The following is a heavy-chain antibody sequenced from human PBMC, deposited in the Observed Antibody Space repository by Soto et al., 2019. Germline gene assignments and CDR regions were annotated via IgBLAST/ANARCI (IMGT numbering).Heavy chain of an antibody. CDR1: GGSISSYY. CDR3: ARGNFIVVVPTSGNYGMDV. CDR2: IYYSGST. Sequence: QVQLHESGPGLVKPSETLSLTCTVSGGSISSYYWSWIRQPPGKGLEWIGYIYYSGSTNYNPSLMSRVTRSVVTSKYQFTLKPSTVTDADTAVYYCARGNFIVVVPTSGNYGMDVWGQGTTVTVSS. D-gene: IGHD2-2*01. V-gene: IGHV4-59*01. J-gene: IGHJ6*02.